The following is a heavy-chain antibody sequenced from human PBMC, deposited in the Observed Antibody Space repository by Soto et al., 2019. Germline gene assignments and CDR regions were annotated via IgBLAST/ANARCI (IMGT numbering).Heavy chain of an antibody. V-gene: IGHV3-7*01. Sequence: GGSLRLSCAASGFTFSSYWMSWVRQAPGKGLEWVANIKQDGSEKYYVDSVKGRFTISRDNAKNSLYLQMNSLRAEDTAVYYCARDLYYYGSGSYSRGDYWGQGTLVTVSS. D-gene: IGHD3-10*01. J-gene: IGHJ4*02. CDR2: IKQDGSEK. CDR1: GFTFSSYW. CDR3: ARDLYYYGSGSYSRGDY.